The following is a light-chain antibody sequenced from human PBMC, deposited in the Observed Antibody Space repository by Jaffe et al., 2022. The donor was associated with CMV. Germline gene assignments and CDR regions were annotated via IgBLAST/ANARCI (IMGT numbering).Light chain of an antibody. V-gene: IGKV3-15*01. CDR2: GAS. J-gene: IGKJ2*01. Sequence: EIVMTQSPATLSVSPGERATLSCRASQSLSSNLAWYQQKPGQAPRLLIYGASTRATGIPARFSGSGSGTEFTLTISSLQSADFAVYYCQHYHNWPTFGQGTKLEIK. CDR3: QHYHNWPT. CDR1: QSLSSN.